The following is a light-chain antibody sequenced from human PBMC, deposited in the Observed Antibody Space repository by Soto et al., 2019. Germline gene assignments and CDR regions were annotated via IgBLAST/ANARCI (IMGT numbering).Light chain of an antibody. Sequence: EIVMTQSPATLSVSPGERATLSCRASQSVSSNLVWYQQKPGQAPRLLIYGASTRATGIPARFSGSGSGTEFTLTISGLQSEDFAVYYCQQYNNWPPAWTFGQGTKVEIK. CDR2: GAS. CDR1: QSVSSN. CDR3: QQYNNWPPAWT. V-gene: IGKV3-15*01. J-gene: IGKJ1*01.